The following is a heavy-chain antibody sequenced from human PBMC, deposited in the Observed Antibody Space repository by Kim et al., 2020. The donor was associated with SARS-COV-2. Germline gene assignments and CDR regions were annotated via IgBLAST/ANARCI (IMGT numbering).Heavy chain of an antibody. D-gene: IGHD6-19*01. CDR1: GFSFSNYW. J-gene: IGHJ3*01. CDR2: LNQDGSAK. V-gene: IGHV3-7*03. CDR3: ARLDGGSGGAFDF. Sequence: GGSLRLSCAASGFSFSNYWMTWVRQDPGKGLEWVARLNQDGSAKYYMDSLKGRLTISRDNAKSSLYLQMNSLRVDDTAVYYCARLDGGSGGAFDFWGRGTMVTVSS.